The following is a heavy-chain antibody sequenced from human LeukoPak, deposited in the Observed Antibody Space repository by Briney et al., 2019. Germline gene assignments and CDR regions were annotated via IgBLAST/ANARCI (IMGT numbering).Heavy chain of an antibody. D-gene: IGHD6-19*01. CDR3: AKTTVGYSSGRYPGWLVDC. V-gene: IGHV3-23*01. CDR2: IFGSGGSA. Sequence: PGGSLRLSCAASGFTFNSYAMYWVRQAPGKGLEWISGIFGSGGSAHYADSVKGRFTISRDNSKNTVFLQMNSLRAEDTAVYYCAKTTVGYSSGRYPGWLVDCWGQGTLVTVSS. J-gene: IGHJ4*02. CDR1: GFTFNSYA.